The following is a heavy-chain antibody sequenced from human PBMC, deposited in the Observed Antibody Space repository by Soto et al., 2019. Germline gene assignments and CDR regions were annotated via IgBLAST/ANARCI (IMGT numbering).Heavy chain of an antibody. V-gene: IGHV3-23*01. CDR1: GFTFSSYA. D-gene: IGHD5-18*01. CDR2: ISGSGGST. J-gene: IGHJ6*02. Sequence: GGSLRLSCAASGFTFSSYAMSWARQAPGKGLEWVSAISGSGGSTYYADSVKGRFTISRDNSKNTLYLQMNSLRAEDTAVYYCAKDRDTAMAPLYYYGMDVWGQGTTVTVSS. CDR3: AKDRDTAMAPLYYYGMDV.